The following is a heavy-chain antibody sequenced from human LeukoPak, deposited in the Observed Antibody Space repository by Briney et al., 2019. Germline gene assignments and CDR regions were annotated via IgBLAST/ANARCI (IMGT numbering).Heavy chain of an antibody. CDR1: GYTFTGYY. Sequence: ATVKVSCKASGYTFTGYYMHWVRQAPGQGLEWMGWINPNSGGTNYAQKFQGRVTMTRDTSISTAYMELSRLRSDDTAVNYCARGGVYYYDSSGYYIFDYWGQGTLVTVSS. J-gene: IGHJ4*02. D-gene: IGHD3-22*01. CDR2: INPNSGGT. CDR3: ARGGVYYYDSSGYYIFDY. V-gene: IGHV1-2*02.